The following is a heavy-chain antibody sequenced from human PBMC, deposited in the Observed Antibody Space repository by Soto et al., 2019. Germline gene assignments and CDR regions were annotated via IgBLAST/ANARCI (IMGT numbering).Heavy chain of an antibody. CDR3: ARDPIAGRTYCYYGMDV. J-gene: IGHJ6*02. V-gene: IGHV3-7*01. CDR1: GFTFSSYW. Sequence: EVQLVESGGGLVQPGGSLRLSCAASGFTFSSYWMSWVRQAPGKGLEWVANIKQDGSEKYYVDSAKGRFTISRDNAKNSLYLQMNSLRAEDTAVYYCARDPIAGRTYCYYGMDVWGQGTTVTVSS. D-gene: IGHD6-6*01. CDR2: IKQDGSEK.